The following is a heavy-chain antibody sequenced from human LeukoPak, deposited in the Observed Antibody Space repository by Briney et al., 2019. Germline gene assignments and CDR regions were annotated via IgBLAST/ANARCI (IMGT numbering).Heavy chain of an antibody. J-gene: IGHJ4*02. D-gene: IGHD6-6*01. CDR1: GGPFRGFF. V-gene: IGHV4-34*01. CDR2: ISHSGSS. Sequence: SETLSLTCAVYGGPFRGFFWSWIRQAPGKGLEWIGEISHSGSSNYNPSLKSRVTISVDTSKNQFSLKLSSVTAADTAVYYCARDSSSAEGVDYWGQGTLVTVSS. CDR3: ARDSSSAEGVDY.